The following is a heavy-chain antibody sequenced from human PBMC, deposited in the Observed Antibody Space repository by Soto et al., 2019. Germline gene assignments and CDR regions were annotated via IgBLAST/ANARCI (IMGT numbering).Heavy chain of an antibody. CDR1: GFSVRSSHW. CDR2: IYHSGST. D-gene: IGHD3-22*01. J-gene: IGHJ1*01. V-gene: IGHV4-4*02. CDR3: ASVGSDYDNSGSYLL. Sequence: XEALCRTCLVSGFSVRSSHWWSWVRQPPGKGLEWIGEIYHSGSTTYNPSLKSRATISVDKSENQFSLRLKSVTAADTAVYYCASVGSDYDNSGSYLLWGPGTLVTVSS.